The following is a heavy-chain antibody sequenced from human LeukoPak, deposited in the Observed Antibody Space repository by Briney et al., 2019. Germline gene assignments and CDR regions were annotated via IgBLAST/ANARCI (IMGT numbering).Heavy chain of an antibody. CDR3: AKGLGFDP. CDR1: GESFSDDY. Sequence: PSETLSLTCAVYGESFSDDYWSWIRRPPGKGLEWIGEINHSGSTNYNPSLKSRVTISVDTSKNQFSLKLSSVTAADTAVYYCAKGLGFDPWGQGTLVTVSS. CDR2: INHSGST. J-gene: IGHJ5*02. V-gene: IGHV4-34*01.